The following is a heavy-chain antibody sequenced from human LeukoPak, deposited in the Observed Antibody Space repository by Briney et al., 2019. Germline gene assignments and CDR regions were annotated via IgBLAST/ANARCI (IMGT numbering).Heavy chain of an antibody. CDR3: AARYSSSSVGY. D-gene: IGHD6-6*01. V-gene: IGHV3-11*04. CDR1: GFTFSDYY. J-gene: IGHJ4*02. Sequence: PGGSLRLSCAASGFTFSDYYVSWIRQAPGKGLEWVSYISSSGSTIYYADSVKGRFTISRDNAKNSLYLQMTSLRAEDTAVYYCAARYSSSSVGYWGQGTLVTVSS. CDR2: ISSSGSTI.